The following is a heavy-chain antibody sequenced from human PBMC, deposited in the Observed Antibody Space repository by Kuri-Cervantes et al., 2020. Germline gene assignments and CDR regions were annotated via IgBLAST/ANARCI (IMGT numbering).Heavy chain of an antibody. V-gene: IGHV2-5*02. J-gene: IGHJ4*02. CDR3: AHRNILNYDY. Sequence: SGPTLVKPTQTLTLTCTFPGFSLSTSGVGAGWTRPPPGKDLEWLALIYWDDDKLYSPSLKSRLTITKDTSKNQVVLTMTNMDPVDTATYSCAHRNILNYDYWGQGTLVTVSS. CDR2: IYWDDDK. D-gene: IGHD5-24*01. CDR1: GFSLSTSGVG.